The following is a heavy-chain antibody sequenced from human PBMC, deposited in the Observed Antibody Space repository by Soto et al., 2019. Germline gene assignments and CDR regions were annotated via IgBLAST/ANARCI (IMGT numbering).Heavy chain of an antibody. Sequence: EVQLVESGGGLVQPGGSLRLSCAASGFTFSTYWMHWVRQVPGKGLVWVSRITNDGSITNYAESVKGRFTISRDNAKNSLYLQMDSLRAEATAVYYCARGTRVGGFGELQYWGRGTLVTVSS. D-gene: IGHD3-10*01. CDR1: GFTFSTYW. V-gene: IGHV3-74*01. J-gene: IGHJ4*01. CDR3: ARGTRVGGFGELQY. CDR2: ITNDGSIT.